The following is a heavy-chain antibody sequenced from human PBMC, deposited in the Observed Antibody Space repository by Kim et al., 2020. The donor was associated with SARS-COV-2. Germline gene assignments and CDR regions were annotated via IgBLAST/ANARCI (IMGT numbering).Heavy chain of an antibody. Sequence: SETLSLTCAVYGGSFSGYYWSWIRQPPGKGLEWIGEINHSGSTNYNPSLKSRVTISVDTSKNQFSLKLSSVTAADTAVYYCTAAAGRGWYYYMDVWGKGT. CDR1: GGSFSGYY. CDR3: TAAAGRGWYYYMDV. J-gene: IGHJ6*03. D-gene: IGHD6-13*01. V-gene: IGHV4-34*01. CDR2: INHSGST.